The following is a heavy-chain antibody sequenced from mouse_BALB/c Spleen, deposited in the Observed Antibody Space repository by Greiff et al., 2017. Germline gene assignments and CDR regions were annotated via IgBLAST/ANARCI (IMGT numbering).Heavy chain of an antibody. CDR1: GFTFSSYT. D-gene: IGHD2-1*01. J-gene: IGHJ2*01. CDR2: ISSGGSYT. V-gene: IGHV5-6-4*01. CDR3: TRAGYGNYFDY. Sequence: EVHLVESGGGLVKPGGSLKLSCAASGFTFSSYTMSWVRQTPEKRLEWVTTISSGGSYTYYPDSVKGRFTISRDNAKNTLYLQMSSLKSEDTAMYYCTRAGYGNYFDYWGQGTTLTDSS.